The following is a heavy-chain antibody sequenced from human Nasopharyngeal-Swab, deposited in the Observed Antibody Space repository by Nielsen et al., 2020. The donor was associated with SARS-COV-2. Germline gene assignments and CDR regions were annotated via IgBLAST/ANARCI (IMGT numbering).Heavy chain of an antibody. CDR3: TTDYYFDY. CDR2: IGDKAHNYAT. J-gene: IGHJ4*02. CDR1: GFVFSGSA. Sequence: GESLKISCAASGFVFSGSAIHWVRQASGNGLEWVGRIGDKAHNYATTYAASVKGRFTISRDDSKNTAFLQMDSLKTEDTALYYCTTDYYFDYWGQGTLVTVSS. V-gene: IGHV3-73*01.